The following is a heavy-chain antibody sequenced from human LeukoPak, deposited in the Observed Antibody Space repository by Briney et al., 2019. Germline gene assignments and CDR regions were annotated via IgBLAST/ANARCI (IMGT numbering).Heavy chain of an antibody. CDR2: INPNSGGT. V-gene: IGHV1-2*02. CDR1: GYTFTGYY. Sequence: ASVKVSCKASGYTFTGYYMHWVRQAPGQRLEWMGWINPNSGGTNYAQKFQGRVTMTTDTSISTAYMELSRLTSDDTALYYCARSSGTLDYWGQGTLVTVSS. CDR3: ARSSGTLDY. D-gene: IGHD3-10*01. J-gene: IGHJ4*02.